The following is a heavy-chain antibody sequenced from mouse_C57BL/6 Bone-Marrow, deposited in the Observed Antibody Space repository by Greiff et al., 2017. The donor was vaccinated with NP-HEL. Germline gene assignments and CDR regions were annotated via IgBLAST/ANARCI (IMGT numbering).Heavy chain of an antibody. D-gene: IGHD2-5*01. Sequence: EVQVVESGGGLVKPGGSLKLSCAASGFTFSSYAMSWVRQTPEKRLEWVATISDGGSYTYYPDNVKGRFTISRDNAKNNLYLQMSHLKSEDTAMYYCARAPRAYYSNYVFDYWGQGTTLTVSS. CDR2: ISDGGSYT. V-gene: IGHV5-4*01. CDR1: GFTFSSYA. CDR3: ARAPRAYYSNYVFDY. J-gene: IGHJ2*01.